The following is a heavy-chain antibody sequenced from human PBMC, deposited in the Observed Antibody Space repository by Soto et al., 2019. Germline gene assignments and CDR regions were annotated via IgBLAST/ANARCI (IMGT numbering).Heavy chain of an antibody. Sequence: PSQTLSLTCAISWDSVSSNSAAWNWIRQSPSRGLEWLGRTYYRSKWYNDYAVSVKSRITINPDTSKNQFSLQLNSVTPEDTAVYYCARVLSGEKTYYDFWSGYHNWFDPWGQGTLVTVSS. CDR3: ARVLSGEKTYYDFWSGYHNWFDP. D-gene: IGHD3-3*01. CDR1: WDSVSSNSAA. V-gene: IGHV6-1*01. CDR2: TYYRSKWYN. J-gene: IGHJ5*02.